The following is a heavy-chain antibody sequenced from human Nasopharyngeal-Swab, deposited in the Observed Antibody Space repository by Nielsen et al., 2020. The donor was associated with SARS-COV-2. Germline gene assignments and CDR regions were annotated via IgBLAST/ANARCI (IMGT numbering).Heavy chain of an antibody. CDR2: IYYSGST. J-gene: IGHJ5*02. Sequence: SETLSLTCTVSGGSISSYYWSWIRQPPGKGLEWIGYIYYSGSTNYNPSLKSRVTISVDTSKNQFSLKLSSVTAADTAVYHCARDRSRFGEKGEFDPWGQGTLVTVSS. D-gene: IGHD3-10*01. CDR1: GGSISSYY. V-gene: IGHV4-59*01. CDR3: ARDRSRFGEKGEFDP.